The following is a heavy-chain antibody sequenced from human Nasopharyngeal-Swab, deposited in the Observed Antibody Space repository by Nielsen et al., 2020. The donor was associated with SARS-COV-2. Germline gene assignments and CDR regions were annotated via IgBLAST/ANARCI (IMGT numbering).Heavy chain of an antibody. Sequence: GESLKISCAASGFTFSSYGMHWVRQAPGKGLEWVAVIWYDGSNKYYADSVKGRFTISRDNSRNTLYLQMNSLTAEDTAVYFCAKDYRIGYGDMFDSWGQGTLVTVSS. CDR3: AKDYRIGYGDMFDS. D-gene: IGHD4-17*01. CDR2: IWYDGSNK. CDR1: GFTFSSYG. J-gene: IGHJ5*01. V-gene: IGHV3-33*06.